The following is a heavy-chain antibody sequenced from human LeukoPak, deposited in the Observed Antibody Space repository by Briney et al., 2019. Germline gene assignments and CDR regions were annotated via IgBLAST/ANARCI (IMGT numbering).Heavy chain of an antibody. V-gene: IGHV1-18*01. D-gene: IGHD3-3*01. CDR2: ISAYNGNT. J-gene: IGHJ5*02. Sequence: GASVKVSCKASGYTFTSYGIIWVRQAPGQGLEWMGWISAYNGNTNYAQKLQGRVTMTTDTSTSTAYMELRSLRSDDTAVYYCARDSQDYYDFWSGYLRNWFDPWGQGTLVTVSS. CDR3: ARDSQDYYDFWSGYLRNWFDP. CDR1: GYTFTSYG.